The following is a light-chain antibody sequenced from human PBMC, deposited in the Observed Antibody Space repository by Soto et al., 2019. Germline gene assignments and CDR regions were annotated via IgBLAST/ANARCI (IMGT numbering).Light chain of an antibody. CDR1: QSISSTH. V-gene: IGKV3-11*01. CDR2: DAS. Sequence: IVLTQSPGTLSLSPGERATLSCRASQSISSTHLVWYQQKPGQAPRLLIYDASNRATGIPARFSGSGSGTDFTLTISSLEPEDFAVYYCQQRTNWLTFGGGTKVDIK. J-gene: IGKJ4*01. CDR3: QQRTNWLT.